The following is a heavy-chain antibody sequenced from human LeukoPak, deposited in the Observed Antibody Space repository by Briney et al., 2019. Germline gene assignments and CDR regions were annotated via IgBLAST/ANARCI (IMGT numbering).Heavy chain of an antibody. V-gene: IGHV3-74*01. Sequence: GGSLRLSCAGSGFTFSTYWMHWVRQAPGGGLVWVSGINTDGSTASYADSVKGRFTISRDNAKNTVYLQMSSLRAEDTAVYYCAKESGYDVDLEYWGQGALVTVSS. CDR3: AKESGYDVDLEY. CDR1: GFTFSTYW. D-gene: IGHD5-12*01. J-gene: IGHJ4*02. CDR2: INTDGSTA.